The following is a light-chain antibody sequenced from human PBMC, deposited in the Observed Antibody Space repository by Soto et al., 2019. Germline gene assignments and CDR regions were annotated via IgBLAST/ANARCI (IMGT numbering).Light chain of an antibody. V-gene: IGKV3-20*01. J-gene: IGKJ4*01. CDR3: QQYDSSPLT. Sequence: EIVLTQSRGTLSLSPGERATLSCRASQSVSSSYLAWYQQKPGQAPRLLIYGASSRATGIPDRFSGCGSGTDFTLTISRLEPEDFAVYYCQQYDSSPLTFGGGTKVEIK. CDR2: GAS. CDR1: QSVSSSY.